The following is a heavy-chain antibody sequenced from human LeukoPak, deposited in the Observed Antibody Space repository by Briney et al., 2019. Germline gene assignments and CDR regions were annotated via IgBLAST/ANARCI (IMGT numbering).Heavy chain of an antibody. D-gene: IGHD3-3*01. Sequence: GGSLRLSCAASGFTFSSYGMHWVRQAPGKGLEWVAVISYDGSNKYYADSVKGRFTISRDNSKNTLYLQMNSLRAEDTAVYYCAKALFARSEYPLSGAFDIWGQGTMVTVSS. CDR1: GFTFSSYG. CDR2: ISYDGSNK. J-gene: IGHJ3*02. V-gene: IGHV3-30*18. CDR3: AKALFARSEYPLSGAFDI.